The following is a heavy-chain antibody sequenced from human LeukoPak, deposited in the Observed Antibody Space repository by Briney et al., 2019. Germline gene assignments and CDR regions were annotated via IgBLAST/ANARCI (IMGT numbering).Heavy chain of an antibody. CDR3: ARGATTDYYYYYGMDV. CDR2: IYYSGST. J-gene: IGHJ6*02. V-gene: IGHV4-59*01. Sequence: KPSETLSLTCTVSGGSISSYYWSWIRQPPGKGLEWIGYIYYSGSTNYNPSLKSRVTISVDTSKNQFSLKLSSVTAADTAVYYCARGATTDYYYYYGMDVWGQGTTVTVSS. D-gene: IGHD1-26*01. CDR1: GGSISSYY.